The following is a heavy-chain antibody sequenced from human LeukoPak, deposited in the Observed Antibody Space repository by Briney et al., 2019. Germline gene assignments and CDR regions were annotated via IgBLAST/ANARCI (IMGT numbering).Heavy chain of an antibody. CDR1: GGSISSSSYY. Sequence: SETLSLTCTVSGGSISSSSYYWGWIRQPPGKGLEWIGSIYYSGSTYYNPSLKSRVTISVDTSKNQFSLKLSSVTAADTAVYYCARGDLTGKFDYWGQGTLVTVSS. D-gene: IGHD1-20*01. CDR2: IYYSGST. CDR3: ARGDLTGKFDY. V-gene: IGHV4-39*01. J-gene: IGHJ4*02.